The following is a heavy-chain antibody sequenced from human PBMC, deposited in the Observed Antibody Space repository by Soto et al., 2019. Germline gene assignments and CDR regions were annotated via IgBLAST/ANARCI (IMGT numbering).Heavy chain of an antibody. J-gene: IGHJ2*01. CDR3: ARESHDILTGPPWFWYFDH. Sequence: QVQLQQWGTGPLRPLETLSLTCGVSGGSFSGYYWAWIRQSPGKGLEWIGEINDRGSINYNPYLKSRVSISVDTSKNHYSLNLRSVTAADTAVYYCARESHDILTGPPWFWYFDHWGRGTLVTVSS. CDR1: GGSFSGYY. V-gene: IGHV4-34*01. CDR2: INDRGSI. D-gene: IGHD3-9*01.